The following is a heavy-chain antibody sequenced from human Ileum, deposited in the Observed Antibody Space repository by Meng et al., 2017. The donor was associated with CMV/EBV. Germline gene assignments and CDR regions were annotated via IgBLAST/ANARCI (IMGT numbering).Heavy chain of an antibody. V-gene: IGHV3-11*01. Sequence: GGSLRLSCAASGFTFSDYYMSWIRQAPGKGPEWVSYISSSGSTIYYADSVKGRFTISRDNAKNSLYLQMNSLRAEDTAVYYCANTTSRYCSSTSCHMGGWGQGTLVTVSS. CDR3: ANTTSRYCSSTSCHMGG. D-gene: IGHD2-2*01. CDR1: GFTFSDYY. CDR2: ISSSGSTI. J-gene: IGHJ4*02.